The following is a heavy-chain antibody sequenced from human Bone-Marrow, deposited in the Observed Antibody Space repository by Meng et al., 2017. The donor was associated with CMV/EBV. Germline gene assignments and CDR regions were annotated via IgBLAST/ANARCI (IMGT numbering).Heavy chain of an antibody. CDR2: IRNKANSYRT. CDR1: GFIFSDHY. J-gene: IGHJ6*02. CDR3: ARTTVITYAIDV. V-gene: IGHV3-72*01. D-gene: IGHD4-11*01. Sequence: GESLKISCAASGFIFSDHYIDWVRQSPEKGLEWVGRIRNKANSYRTEYAASVQGRFTVSGDDSQNSVYLQMNSLKIEDTAVYYCARTTVITYAIDVWGQGTTVTVSS.